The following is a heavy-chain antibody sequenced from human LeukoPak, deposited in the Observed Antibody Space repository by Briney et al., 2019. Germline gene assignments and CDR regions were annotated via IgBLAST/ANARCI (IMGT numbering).Heavy chain of an antibody. V-gene: IGHV4-59*01. J-gene: IGHJ6*03. CDR3: ARGGDCTNGVCYTGYYYMDV. Sequence: SETLSLTCTVSGGSFSSYYWSWIRQPPGKGLEWIGIIFYSGSTNYTPSLKSRVTISVDRSKNRFSLKLSSVTAADTAVYYCARGGDCTNGVCYTGYYYMDVWGKGTTVTVSS. D-gene: IGHD2-8*01. CDR1: GGSFSSYY. CDR2: IFYSGST.